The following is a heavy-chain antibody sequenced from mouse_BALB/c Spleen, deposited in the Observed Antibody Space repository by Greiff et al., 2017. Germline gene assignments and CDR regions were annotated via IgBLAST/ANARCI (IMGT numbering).Heavy chain of an antibody. CDR3: TRYGNYESWFAY. CDR2: IDPETGGT. Sequence: QVQLQQSGAELVRPGALVTLSCKASGYTFTDYEMHWVKQTPVHGLEWIGAIDPETGGTAYNQKFKGKATLTADKSSSTAYMELRSLTSEDSAVDYCTRYGNYESWFAYWGQGTLVTVSA. CDR1: GYTFTDYE. V-gene: IGHV1-15*01. D-gene: IGHD2-1*01. J-gene: IGHJ3*01.